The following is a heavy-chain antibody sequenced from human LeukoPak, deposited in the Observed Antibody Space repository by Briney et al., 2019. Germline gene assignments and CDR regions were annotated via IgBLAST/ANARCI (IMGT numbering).Heavy chain of an antibody. CDR3: ARDGYYDSSGYYSGAFDI. CDR2: ISSSSSYI. V-gene: IGHV3-21*01. J-gene: IGHJ3*02. D-gene: IGHD3-22*01. CDR1: GFTFSSYS. Sequence: GGSLRLSCAASGFTFSSYSMNWVRQAPGKGLERVSSISSSSSYIYYADSVKGRFTISRDNAKNSLYLQMNSLRAEDTAVYYCARDGYYDSSGYYSGAFDIWGQGTMVTVSS.